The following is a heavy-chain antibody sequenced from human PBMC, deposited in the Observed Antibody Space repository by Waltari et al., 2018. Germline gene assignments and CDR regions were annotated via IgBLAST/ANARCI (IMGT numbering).Heavy chain of an antibody. CDR1: GGSISSSSYY. CDR2: IYYSGST. Sequence: QLQLQESGPGLVKPSETLSLTCTVSGGSISSSSYYWGWIRQPRGKGLEWIGSIYYSGSTYYNPSLKSRVTISVDTSKNQFSLKLSSVTAADTAVYYCARGVRGVIDYWGQGTLVTVSS. D-gene: IGHD3-10*01. CDR3: ARGVRGVIDY. V-gene: IGHV4-39*01. J-gene: IGHJ4*02.